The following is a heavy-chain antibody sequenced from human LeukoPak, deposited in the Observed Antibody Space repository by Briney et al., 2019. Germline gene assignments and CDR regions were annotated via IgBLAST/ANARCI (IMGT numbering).Heavy chain of an antibody. D-gene: IGHD3-3*01. V-gene: IGHV4-31*03. CDR2: IYYSGST. J-gene: IGHJ4*02. Sequence: SQTLSLTCTVSGGSISSGGYYWSWIRQHPGKGLEWIVYIYYSGSTYYNPSLKSRVTISVDTSKNQFSLKLSSVTAADTAVYYCARGYVLRFLEWLYFDYWGQGTLVTVSS. CDR1: GGSISSGGYY. CDR3: ARGYVLRFLEWLYFDY.